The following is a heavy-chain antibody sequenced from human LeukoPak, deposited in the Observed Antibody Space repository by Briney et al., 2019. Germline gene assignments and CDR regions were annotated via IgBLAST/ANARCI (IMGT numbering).Heavy chain of an antibody. J-gene: IGHJ4*02. D-gene: IGHD5-12*01. V-gene: IGHV5-51*01. Sequence: GESLQISCKGSGYSFTSYWIGWVRQMPGKGLEWMGIIYPGDSDTRYSPSFQGQVTISADKSISTAYLQWSSLKASDTAMYYCARQPVATIRFYYFDYWGQGTLVTVSS. CDR3: ARQPVATIRFYYFDY. CDR2: IYPGDSDT. CDR1: GYSFTSYW.